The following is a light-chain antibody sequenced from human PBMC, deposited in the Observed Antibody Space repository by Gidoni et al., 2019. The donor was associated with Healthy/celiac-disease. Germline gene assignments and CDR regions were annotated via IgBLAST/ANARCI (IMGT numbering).Light chain of an antibody. CDR1: QSISSY. CDR3: QQSYSAPMYT. CDR2: AAS. Sequence: DIQMTQSPSSLSASVGDRVTLTCRASQSISSYLNWYQQKPGKAPKLLIYAASSLQSGVPSRFSGRGSGIDFTLTISSLQPEDFATYYCQQSYSAPMYTFGQGTKLEIK. J-gene: IGKJ2*01. V-gene: IGKV1-39*01.